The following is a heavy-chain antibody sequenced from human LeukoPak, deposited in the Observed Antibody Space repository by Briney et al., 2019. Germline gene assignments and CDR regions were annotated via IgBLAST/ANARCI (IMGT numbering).Heavy chain of an antibody. V-gene: IGHV1-2*06. D-gene: IGHD6-13*01. Sequence: ASVKVSCKASGYTFTGYYMRWVRQAPGQGLEWMGRINPNSGGTNYAQKFQGRVTMTRDTSISTAYMELSRLRSDDTAVYYCARGRGVIAAAGTTRNWFDPWGQGTLVTVSS. J-gene: IGHJ5*02. CDR2: INPNSGGT. CDR3: ARGRGVIAAAGTTRNWFDP. CDR1: GYTFTGYY.